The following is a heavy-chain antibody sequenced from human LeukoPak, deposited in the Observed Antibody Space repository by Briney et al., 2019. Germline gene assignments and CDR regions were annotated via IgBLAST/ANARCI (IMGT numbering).Heavy chain of an antibody. J-gene: IGHJ6*02. Sequence: SETLSLTCAVYGGSFSGYYWSWIRQPPGKGLEWIGEINHSGSTNYNPSLKSRVTISVDTSKNQFSLKLSSVTAADTAVYYCARGEIVVATAIRYYYYGMDVWGQGTTVTVSS. V-gene: IGHV4-34*01. CDR2: INHSGST. CDR3: ARGEIVVATAIRYYYYGMDV. CDR1: GGSFSGYY. D-gene: IGHD2-21*02.